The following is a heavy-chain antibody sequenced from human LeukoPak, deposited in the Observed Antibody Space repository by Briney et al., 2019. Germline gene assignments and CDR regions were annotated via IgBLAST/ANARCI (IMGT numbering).Heavy chain of an antibody. D-gene: IGHD2-2*01. V-gene: IGHV3-49*04. CDR2: IRSKAYGGTT. J-gene: IGHJ4*02. CDR1: GFTFSSYG. CDR3: TRDLTCSSTSCYGRFDY. Sequence: PGGSLRLSXAASGFTFSSYGMHWVRQPPGKGLEWVGFIRSKAYGGTTEYAASVKGRFTISRDDSKSIAYLQMNSLKTEDTAVYYCTRDLTCSSTSCYGRFDYWGQGTLVTVSS.